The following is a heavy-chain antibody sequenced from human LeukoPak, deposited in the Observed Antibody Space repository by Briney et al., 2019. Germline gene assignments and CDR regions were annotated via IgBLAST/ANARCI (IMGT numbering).Heavy chain of an antibody. D-gene: IGHD1-26*01. J-gene: IGHJ4*02. V-gene: IGHV1-2*06. CDR2: INPNSGGT. CDR1: GGTFSSYA. Sequence: ASVKVSCKASGGTFSSYAISWVRQAPGQGLEWMGRINPNSGGTNYAQKFQGRVTMTRDTSISTAYMELSRLRSDDTAVYYCARDRWELLGYYFDYWSQGTLVTVSS. CDR3: ARDRWELLGYYFDY.